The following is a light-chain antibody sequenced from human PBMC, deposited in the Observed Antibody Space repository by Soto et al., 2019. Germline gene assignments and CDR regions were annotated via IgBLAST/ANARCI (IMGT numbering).Light chain of an antibody. CDR2: GAS. CDR3: QQYGSSPLT. V-gene: IGKV3-20*01. CDR1: QSVSSTY. J-gene: IGKJ4*01. Sequence: PRTLSLSPGDRATLSCRASQSVSSTYLAWYQHRPGQAPRLLIYGASSRATGIPDRFSGSGSGTDFTLTISRLEPEDFAVYYCQQYGSSPLTFGGGSKVDIK.